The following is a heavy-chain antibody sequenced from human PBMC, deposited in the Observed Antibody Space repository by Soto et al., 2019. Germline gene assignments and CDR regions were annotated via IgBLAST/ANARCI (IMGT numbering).Heavy chain of an antibody. CDR3: ARDQNGDYGENWFDP. Sequence: QVQLQESGPGLVKPSQTLSLTCTVSGGSISSGDYYWSWIRQPPGKGLEWIGYIYYSGSTYYNPALKRRVTISVDTSKNQFSLKLSSVTAADTAVYYCARDQNGDYGENWFDPWGQGTLVTVSS. CDR2: IYYSGST. V-gene: IGHV4-30-4*01. J-gene: IGHJ5*02. CDR1: GGSISSGDYY. D-gene: IGHD4-17*01.